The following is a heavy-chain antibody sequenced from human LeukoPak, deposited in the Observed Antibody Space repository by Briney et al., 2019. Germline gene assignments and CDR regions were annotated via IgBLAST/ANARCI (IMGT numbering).Heavy chain of an antibody. D-gene: IGHD1-26*01. CDR1: GYTFIDYF. V-gene: IGHV1-2*02. CDR3: VRAVSGSLGGAFDI. J-gene: IGHJ3*02. Sequence: SVKVSCKASGYTFIDYFIHWMRQTPGQGLEWLGWINLNSGVTRYAQKFQDRVTMTRDTAAYMELSSLKSDDTAVYYCVRAVSGSLGGAFDIWGQGTAVTVSS. CDR2: INLNSGVT.